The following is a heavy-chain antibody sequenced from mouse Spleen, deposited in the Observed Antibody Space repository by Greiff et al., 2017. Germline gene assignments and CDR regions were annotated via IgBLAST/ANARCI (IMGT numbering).Heavy chain of an antibody. CDR1: GFTFSSYT. J-gene: IGHJ3*01. CDR3: TRDLTGTGFAY. CDR2: ISSGGSYT. V-gene: IGHV5-6-4*01. D-gene: IGHD4-1*01. Sequence: EVMLVESGGGLVKPGGSLKLSCAASGFTFSSYTMSWVRQTPEKRLEWVATISSGGSYTYYPDSVKGRFTISRDNAKNTLYLQMSSLKSEDTAMYYCTRDLTGTGFAYWGQGTLVTVSA.